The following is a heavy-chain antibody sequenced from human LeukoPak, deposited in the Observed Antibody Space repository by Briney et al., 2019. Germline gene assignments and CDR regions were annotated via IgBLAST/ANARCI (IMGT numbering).Heavy chain of an antibody. CDR2: IRYAGSEK. Sequence: PGGSLRLSCAASGFTFSSYGLHWVRQAPGKGLGWVAGIRYAGSEKYSADSAKGRFTISRDNSKNTLYLQMNGLRAEDTGVYYCAKDESNGGFWSDYWGQGTLVTVSS. CDR1: GFTFSSYG. J-gene: IGHJ4*02. V-gene: IGHV3-30*02. CDR3: AKDESNGGFWSDY. D-gene: IGHD3-3*01.